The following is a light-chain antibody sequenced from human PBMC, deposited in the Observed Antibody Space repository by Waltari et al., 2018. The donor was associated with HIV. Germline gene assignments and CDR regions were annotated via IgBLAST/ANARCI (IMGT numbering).Light chain of an antibody. V-gene: IGLV2-23*02. Sequence: QSALTQPASVSGSPGQSITISCTGTSSDVGGYNLVSWYQQHPGKAPKLIIYEVSKRPLGVFNRFSGSKSGNTASLTISGLQAEDEADYYCCAYAGSTTYVIFGGGTKLTVL. CDR1: SSDVGGYNL. CDR3: CAYAGSTTYVI. J-gene: IGLJ2*01. CDR2: EVS.